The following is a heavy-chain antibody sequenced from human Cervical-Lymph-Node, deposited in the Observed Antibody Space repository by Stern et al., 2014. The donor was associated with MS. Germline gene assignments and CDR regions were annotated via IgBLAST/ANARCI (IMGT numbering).Heavy chain of an antibody. D-gene: IGHD6-19*01. Sequence: QVQLQESGPGLVKPSETLSLTCTVSGGSVSSDHWSWIRQSPEKGLEWIGDIYHSATTNYNPSFRSRVTMSLDTSITQFSLGLPLVTAADTAVYYCARQRQGSGWAYFFDYWGQGTPVIVSS. CDR2: IYHSATT. V-gene: IGHV4-59*08. J-gene: IGHJ4*02. CDR1: GGSVSSDH. CDR3: ARQRQGSGWAYFFDY.